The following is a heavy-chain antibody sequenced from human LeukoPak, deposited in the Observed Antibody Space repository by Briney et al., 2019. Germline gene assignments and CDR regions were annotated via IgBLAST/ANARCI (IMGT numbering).Heavy chain of an antibody. D-gene: IGHD1-26*01. Sequence: PGGSLRLSCAATGFTFRKHWMSWVRQTVGKGLECVAKIRGDGNEKHYVDSVKGRFTISRDNAKNSLFLQMNNLRVDDTAVYYCVRDYRGGWNDYWGQGTLVTVSS. CDR3: VRDYRGGWNDY. J-gene: IGHJ4*02. CDR1: GFTFRKHW. CDR2: IRGDGNEK. V-gene: IGHV3-7*01.